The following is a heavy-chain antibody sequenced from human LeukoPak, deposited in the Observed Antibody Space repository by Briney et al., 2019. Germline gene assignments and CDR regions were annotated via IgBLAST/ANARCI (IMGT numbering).Heavy chain of an antibody. CDR2: MKPNSGNI. CDR1: GYTFTSYN. J-gene: IGHJ6*02. CDR3: PRGKCRYSYGSNYYHVLDV. Sequence: RASVTVSCKTSGYTFTSYNSNWVRQAPGPWLECMGWMKPNSGNIGYAQKFQGRVTMTRNTSISTAYMELSVLTSEDTAVYYCPRGKCRYSYGSNYYHVLDVWGQATTVTVSS. D-gene: IGHD5-18*01. V-gene: IGHV1-8*02.